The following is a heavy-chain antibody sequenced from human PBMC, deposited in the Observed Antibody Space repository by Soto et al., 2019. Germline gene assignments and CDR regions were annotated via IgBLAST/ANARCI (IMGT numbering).Heavy chain of an antibody. Sequence: PGGSLRLSCAASGFTFSSYWMSWVRQAPGKGLEWVANIKQDGSEKYYVDSVKGRFTISRENAKKSLYLQMNRLRAEDTAVYYCARDYDFYPHYWGQGTLVTVSS. J-gene: IGHJ4*02. CDR2: IKQDGSEK. V-gene: IGHV3-7*01. D-gene: IGHD3-3*01. CDR3: ARDYDFYPHY. CDR1: GFTFSSYW.